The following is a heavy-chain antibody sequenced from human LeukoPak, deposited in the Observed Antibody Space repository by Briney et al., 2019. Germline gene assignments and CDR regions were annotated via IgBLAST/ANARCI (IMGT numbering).Heavy chain of an antibody. J-gene: IGHJ1*01. V-gene: IGHV3-30-3*02. CDR1: GFTFSSYA. D-gene: IGHD6-13*01. CDR2: ISYDGSNK. Sequence: PGGSLRLSCAASGFTFSSYAMHWVRQAPGKGLEWVAVISYDGSNKYYADSVKGRFTISRDNSKNTLYLQMNSLRAEDTAVYYCAKRPGFYSSSWSEYFQHWGQGTLVTVSS. CDR3: AKRPGFYSSSWSEYFQH.